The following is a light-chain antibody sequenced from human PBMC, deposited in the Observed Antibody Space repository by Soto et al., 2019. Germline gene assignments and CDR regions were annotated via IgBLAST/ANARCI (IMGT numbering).Light chain of an antibody. J-gene: IGKJ1*01. V-gene: IGKV1-5*01. CDR2: DAS. CDR3: QQYDDNSRT. Sequence: DIQMTQSPSTLSASVGDRVTISCRASQSISSWLAWYQQKPGKAPKLLMSDASSLERGVPSRFSGSGSGTEFTLTISSLQLDDFATYYCQQYDDNSRTFGLGTKVDIK. CDR1: QSISSW.